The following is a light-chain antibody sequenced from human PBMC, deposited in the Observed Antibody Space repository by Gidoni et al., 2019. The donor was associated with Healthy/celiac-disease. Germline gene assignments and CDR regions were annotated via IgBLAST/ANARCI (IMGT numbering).Light chain of an antibody. V-gene: IGKV3D-7*01. CDR2: GAS. J-gene: IGKJ1*01. Sequence: PGERVTLPCRPIQSVSSSYLTWYQQKPGQAPRLLIYGASTRATSVPARFSGSGSGTDFTLTISSVQPEDFAVYYCQQDYNLLWTFGQGTKVEIK. CDR3: QQDYNLLWT. CDR1: QSVSSSY.